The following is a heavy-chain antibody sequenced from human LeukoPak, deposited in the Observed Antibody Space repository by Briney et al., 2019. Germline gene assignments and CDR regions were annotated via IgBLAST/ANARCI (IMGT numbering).Heavy chain of an antibody. D-gene: IGHD3-22*01. Sequence: PSETLSLTCAVSGGSISSGGYSWSWLRQPPGKGLQWIGYIYHSGSTYYNPSLKSRVTISVDRPKNQFSLKLSSVTAADTAVYYCARGPFAPPTYYYDSSGYMFDPWGQGTLVTVSS. J-gene: IGHJ5*02. V-gene: IGHV4-30-2*01. CDR1: GGSISSGGYS. CDR3: ARGPFAPPTYYYDSSGYMFDP. CDR2: IYHSGST.